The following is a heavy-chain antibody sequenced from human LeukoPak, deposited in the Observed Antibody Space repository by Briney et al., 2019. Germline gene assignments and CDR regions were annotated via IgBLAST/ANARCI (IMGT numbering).Heavy chain of an antibody. D-gene: IGHD4-17*01. CDR2: IRYVGSDK. V-gene: IGHV3-30*12. CDR1: GFTFSSYG. Sequence: AGGSLRLSCAASGFTFSSYGMHWVRQAPGKGLEWVAVIRYVGSDKYYADSVKGRFTISRDNSQNTMYLQMNSLRAEDTAVYYCARENDYALDHWGQGTLVTVSS. J-gene: IGHJ4*02. CDR3: ARENDYALDH.